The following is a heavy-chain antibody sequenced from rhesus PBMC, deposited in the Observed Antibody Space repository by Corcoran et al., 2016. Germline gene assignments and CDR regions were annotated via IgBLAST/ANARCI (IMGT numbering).Heavy chain of an antibody. CDR1: GGSISSSNW. D-gene: IGHD4-29*01. CDR2: ISGSSGST. Sequence: QVQLQESGPGLVQPSETLSLTCAVSGGSISSSNWWTWLRVPPGKGLEWIGYISGSSGSTYYNPSLKSRVTISKDTSKNQFSLKLSSVTAADTAVYYCARDLGTTVAATRYFDYWGQGVLVTVSS. CDR3: ARDLGTTVAATRYFDY. V-gene: IGHV4S19*01. J-gene: IGHJ4*01.